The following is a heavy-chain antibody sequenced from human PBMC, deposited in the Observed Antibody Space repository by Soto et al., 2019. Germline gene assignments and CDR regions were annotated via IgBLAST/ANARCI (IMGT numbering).Heavy chain of an antibody. J-gene: IGHJ4*02. Sequence: PGGSLRLSCAASGFTFSHYWMHWVRQAPGKGLVWVSRISNDGSSTDYADSVKGRFTISRDNAKNTLYLQMNSMRVEDSAMYFCARNTNGLSYXGQGALVTVS. D-gene: IGHD2-2*01. V-gene: IGHV3-74*01. CDR3: ARNTNGLSY. CDR2: ISNDGSST. CDR1: GFTFSHYW.